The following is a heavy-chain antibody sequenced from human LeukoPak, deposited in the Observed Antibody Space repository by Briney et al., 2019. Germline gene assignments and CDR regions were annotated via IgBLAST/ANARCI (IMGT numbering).Heavy chain of an antibody. CDR1: GFTFTSSA. CDR3: AAALIDTYYYDSSGYPSDY. CDR2: IVVGSGNT. J-gene: IGHJ4*02. D-gene: IGHD3-22*01. V-gene: IGHV1-58*01. Sequence: SVKVSCKASGFTFTSSAVQWGRQTRGQRLEWIGWIVVGSGNTNYAQKSQERVTITRDMSTSTAYMELSSLRSEDTAVYYCAAALIDTYYYDSSGYPSDYWGQGTLVTVSS.